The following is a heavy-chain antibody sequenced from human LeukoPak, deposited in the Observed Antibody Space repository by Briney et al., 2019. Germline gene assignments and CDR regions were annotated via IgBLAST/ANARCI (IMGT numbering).Heavy chain of an antibody. CDR1: GYTFTSYD. J-gene: IGHJ6*03. V-gene: IGHV1-8*01. CDR2: MNPNSGNT. Sequence: AASVKVSCKASGYTFTSYDINWVRQATGQGLEWMGWMNPNSGNTGYAQKFQGRVTMTRNTSISTAYMELSSLRSEDTAVYYCARNALWFGELDSEYYYYMDVWGKGTTVTISS. D-gene: IGHD3-10*01. CDR3: ARNALWFGELDSEYYYYMDV.